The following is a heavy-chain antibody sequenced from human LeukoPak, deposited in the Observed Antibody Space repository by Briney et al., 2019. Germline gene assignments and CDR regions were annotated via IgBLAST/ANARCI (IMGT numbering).Heavy chain of an antibody. Sequence: GASVKVSCKASGYTFTSYDMNWVRQAPGQGLEWMGLINPNSDNTGYAQKFQGRVTMTRNTSMSTAYMELSSLRSEDTAVYYCARGGYYDRSGYYSDYYYCYYMDVWGKGTTVT. J-gene: IGHJ6*03. CDR2: INPNSDNT. CDR1: GYTFTSYD. V-gene: IGHV1-8*02. CDR3: ARGGYYDRSGYYSDYYYCYYMDV. D-gene: IGHD3-22*01.